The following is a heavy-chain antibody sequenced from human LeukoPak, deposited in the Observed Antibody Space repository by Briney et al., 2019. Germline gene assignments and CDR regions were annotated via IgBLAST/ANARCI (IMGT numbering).Heavy chain of an antibody. D-gene: IGHD3/OR15-3a*01. CDR1: GFTINQHA. Sequence: PGGSLRLSCIASGFTINQHAMSWVRQAPGKGLEWVASIRPDGSAVFYVDSVKGRFTFSRDNAKNSLDLQMNSLRAEDTAVYYCARFGLPYSIDLWGQGTMVTVSS. CDR3: ARFGLPYSIDL. CDR2: IRPDGSAV. V-gene: IGHV3-7*01. J-gene: IGHJ6*02.